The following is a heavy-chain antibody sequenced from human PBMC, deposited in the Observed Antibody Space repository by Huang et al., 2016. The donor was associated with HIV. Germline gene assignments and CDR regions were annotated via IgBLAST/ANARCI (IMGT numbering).Heavy chain of an antibody. Sequence: QVQLVQSGAEVKTPGSSVKVSCKASGGTFSKYAISWVRQAPGQGLEWMGGIIRRLGTPNYARKLQGRVTITADDSTSTTYVEVSSLRSEETALYYCARGQLGSYGDYDVLYWGQGTLVTVSS. V-gene: IGHV1-69*13. D-gene: IGHD4-17*01. CDR1: GGTFSKYA. CDR2: IIRRLGTP. J-gene: IGHJ4*02. CDR3: ARGQLGSYGDYDVLY.